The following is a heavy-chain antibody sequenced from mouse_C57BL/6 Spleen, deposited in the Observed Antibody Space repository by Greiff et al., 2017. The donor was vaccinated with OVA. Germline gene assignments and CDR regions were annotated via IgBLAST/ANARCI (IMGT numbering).Heavy chain of an antibody. V-gene: IGHV1-82*01. CDR2: IYPGDGDT. J-gene: IGHJ4*01. D-gene: IGHD1-1*01. CDR1: GYAFSSSW. CDR3: ARSYYSYAMDY. Sequence: LLESGPELVKPGASVKISCKASGYAFSSSWMNWVKQRPGKGLEWIGRIYPGDGDTNYNGKFKGKATLTADKSSSTAYMQLSSLTSEDSAVYFCARSYYSYAMDYWGQGTSVTVSS.